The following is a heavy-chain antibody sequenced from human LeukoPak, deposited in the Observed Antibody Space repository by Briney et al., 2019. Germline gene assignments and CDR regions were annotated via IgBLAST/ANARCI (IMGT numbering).Heavy chain of an antibody. D-gene: IGHD6-19*01. Sequence: PGGSLRLSCAASGFNFSDHYMSWFRQAPGKGLEWVSYISSSGRTIHHADSVKGRFTISRDNAKKSLYLQMNSLRAEDTAVYYCARDWHYGSPGYWGQGTLVTVSS. CDR3: ARDWHYGSPGY. CDR1: GFNFSDHY. V-gene: IGHV3-11*04. CDR2: ISSSGRTI. J-gene: IGHJ4*02.